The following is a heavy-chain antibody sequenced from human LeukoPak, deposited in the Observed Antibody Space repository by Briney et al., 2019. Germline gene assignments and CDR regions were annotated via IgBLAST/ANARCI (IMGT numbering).Heavy chain of an antibody. D-gene: IGHD4-17*01. Sequence: GGSLRLSCAASGFTFTSYTMNWVRQAPGKGLEWVSSITSGSSYIYYADSVKGRFTISRDNAKNSLYLQMTRLRVEDTAVYYCAKTYGHFDDWGQGTLVTVSS. CDR1: GFTFTSYT. V-gene: IGHV3-21*01. CDR3: AKTYGHFDD. CDR2: ITSGSSYI. J-gene: IGHJ4*02.